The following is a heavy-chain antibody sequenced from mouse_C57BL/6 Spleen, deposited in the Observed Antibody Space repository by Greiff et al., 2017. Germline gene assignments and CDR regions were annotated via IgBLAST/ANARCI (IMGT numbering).Heavy chain of an antibody. D-gene: IGHD1-1*01. V-gene: IGHV1-15*01. CDR3: TLYYYGSSYGYFDV. CDR1: GYTFTDYE. CDR2: IDPETGGT. J-gene: IGHJ1*03. Sequence: VQLQESGAELVRPGASVTLSCKASGYTFTDYEMHWVKQTPVHGLEWIGAIDPETGGTAYNQKFKGKAILTADKSSSTAYMELRSLTSEDSAVYYCTLYYYGSSYGYFDVWGTGTTVTVSS.